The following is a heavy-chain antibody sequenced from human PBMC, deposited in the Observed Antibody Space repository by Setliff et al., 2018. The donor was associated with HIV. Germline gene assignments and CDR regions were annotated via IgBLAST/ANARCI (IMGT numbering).Heavy chain of an antibody. V-gene: IGHV1-69*13. D-gene: IGHD5-18*01. J-gene: IGHJ6*02. CDR3: AREKGNVDSSMVLYYYYGMDV. CDR2: IIPVFGTA. CDR1: GDTFSSYA. Sequence: VASVKVSCKASGDTFSSYAISWVRQAPGQGPEWMGGIIPVFGTANYAQRFQGRVTITADESTNTVYMELRSLRSEDTAVYYCAREKGNVDSSMVLYYYYGMDVWGQGTTVTVSS.